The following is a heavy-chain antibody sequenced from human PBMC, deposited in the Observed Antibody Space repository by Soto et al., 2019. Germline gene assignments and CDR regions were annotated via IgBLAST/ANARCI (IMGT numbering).Heavy chain of an antibody. Sequence: SQTLSLTCAISGDSVSRNSAAWNWIRQSPSRGLEWLGRTYYRSKWYNDYAVSVKSRITINPDTSKNQFSLQLNSVTPEDTAVYYCARDRVSSGSQSLDAFDIWGQGTMVTVSS. CDR2: TYYRSKWYN. D-gene: IGHD6-19*01. CDR3: ARDRVSSGSQSLDAFDI. CDR1: GDSVSRNSAA. V-gene: IGHV6-1*01. J-gene: IGHJ3*02.